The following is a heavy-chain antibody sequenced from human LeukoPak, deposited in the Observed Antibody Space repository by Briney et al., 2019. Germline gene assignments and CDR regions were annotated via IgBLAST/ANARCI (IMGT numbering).Heavy chain of an antibody. J-gene: IGHJ4*02. CDR1: GFTFSNFA. Sequence: SGGSLRLSCAASGFTFSNFAMRWVRQAPGKGLEWVSSITGSGGETFYADSVKGRFTISRDNSKNTLYLQMSSLRAEDTAMYFCAKGISGPKYYFEYWGQGTLVTVSS. D-gene: IGHD2/OR15-2a*01. V-gene: IGHV3-23*01. CDR2: ITGSGGET. CDR3: AKGISGPKYYFEY.